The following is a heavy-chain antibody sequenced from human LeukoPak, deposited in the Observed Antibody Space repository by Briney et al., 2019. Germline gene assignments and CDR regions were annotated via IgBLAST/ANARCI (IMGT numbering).Heavy chain of an antibody. CDR1: GFTVSSNY. Sequence: GGSLRLSCAASGFTVSSNYMNWVRQAPGKGLEWVSSISSSSSYIYYADSVKGRFTISRDNAKNSLYLQMNSLRAEDTAVYYCARGGAELRNDAFDIWGQGTMVTVSS. CDR3: ARGGAELRNDAFDI. CDR2: ISSSSSYI. D-gene: IGHD1-14*01. J-gene: IGHJ3*02. V-gene: IGHV3-21*01.